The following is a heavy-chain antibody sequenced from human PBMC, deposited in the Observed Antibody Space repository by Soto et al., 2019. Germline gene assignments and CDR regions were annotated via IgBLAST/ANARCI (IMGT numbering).Heavy chain of an antibody. CDR1: GYIFVNYG. V-gene: IGHV1-18*01. CDR3: AMVDNYVTPTPQDV. D-gene: IGHD3-16*01. Sequence: QVQLVQSGDEVRKPGSSVKVSCKASGYIFVNYGIAWVRPAPGQGLEWMGWISPYSGNTHYASKVQGRLTMTTDTATSTGYMGLGSLTSDEAAVYYCAMVDNYVTPTPQDVWGQGTTVTVSS. CDR2: ISPYSGNT. J-gene: IGHJ6*02.